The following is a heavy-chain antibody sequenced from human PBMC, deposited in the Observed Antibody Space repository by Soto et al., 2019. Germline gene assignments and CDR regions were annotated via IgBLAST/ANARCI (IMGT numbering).Heavy chain of an antibody. CDR3: ARPDYYGSESYYFYYYYGMDV. Sequence: SVKVSCKASGGTFSSYAISWVRQAPGQGLEWMGGIIPIFGTANYAQKFQGRVTITADESTSTAYMELSSLRSEDTAVYYCARPDYYGSESYYFYYYYGMDVWGQGTTVTVSS. D-gene: IGHD3-10*01. J-gene: IGHJ6*02. CDR2: IIPIFGTA. CDR1: GGTFSSYA. V-gene: IGHV1-69*13.